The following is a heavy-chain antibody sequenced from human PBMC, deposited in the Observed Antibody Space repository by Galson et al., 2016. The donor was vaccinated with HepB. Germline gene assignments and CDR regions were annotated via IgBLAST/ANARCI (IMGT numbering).Heavy chain of an antibody. CDR2: INSDGSRT. Sequence: SLRLSCAASGFTFSRHWIHWVRQGPGKGLVWVSRINSDGSRTNYADSVKGRFTISRDNAKNKLYLQMNSLRVEDTAVYYCARDSGWEDYKGMDVWGQGTTVTVAS. V-gene: IGHV3-74*01. CDR1: GFTFSRHW. D-gene: IGHD6-19*01. J-gene: IGHJ6*02. CDR3: ARDSGWEDYKGMDV.